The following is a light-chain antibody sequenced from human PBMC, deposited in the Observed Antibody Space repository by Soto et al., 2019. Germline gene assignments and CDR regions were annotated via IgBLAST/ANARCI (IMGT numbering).Light chain of an antibody. CDR2: SDN. CDR1: TSNIGSST. V-gene: IGLV1-44*01. CDR3: AAWDDSLNAWV. J-gene: IGLJ3*02. Sequence: QSVLTQPPSVSGTPGQRVTISCSGTTSNIGSSTVTWYQQLPGTAPKFLIFSDNQRPSGVPERFSGSKSGTSASLAISGLQSDDEADYYCAAWDDSLNAWVFGGGTKLTVL.